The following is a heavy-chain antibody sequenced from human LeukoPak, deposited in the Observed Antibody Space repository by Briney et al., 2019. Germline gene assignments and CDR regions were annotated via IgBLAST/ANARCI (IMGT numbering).Heavy chain of an antibody. V-gene: IGHV4-39*01. D-gene: IGHD6-19*01. CDR3: ARTGYSTGWDRFSFVY. CDR1: GGSISSSYY. J-gene: IGHJ4*02. CDR2: IYYSGST. Sequence: AETLSLTCTVSGGSISSSYYWGWIRQPPGKGLEWIGGIYYSGSTYYNPSLKSRVTISIDTSKNQFSLKLTSVTAADTAVYYCARTGYSTGWDRFSFVYWGQGTLVTVSS.